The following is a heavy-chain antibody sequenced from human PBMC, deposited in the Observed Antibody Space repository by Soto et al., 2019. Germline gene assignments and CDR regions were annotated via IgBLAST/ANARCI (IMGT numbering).Heavy chain of an antibody. D-gene: IGHD2-2*01. CDR3: VRQGYCSSPSCFGPMDV. Sequence: PGGSLRLPCVAPAFTFSQYHMDWVRQSPGRGQNGIGRFRNEANVYIRDYAALVNDRFSVSREDSKRSFFLQSNTLNTQGTAGFYCVRQGYCSSPSCFGPMDVWG. V-gene: IGHV3-72*01. CDR1: AFTFSQYH. CDR2: FRNEANVYIR. J-gene: IGHJ6*01.